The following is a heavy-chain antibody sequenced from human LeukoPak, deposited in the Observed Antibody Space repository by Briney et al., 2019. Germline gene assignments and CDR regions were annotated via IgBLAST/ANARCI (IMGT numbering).Heavy chain of an antibody. CDR3: ATRKLGNDY. CDR1: RGSVSDYF. J-gene: IGHJ4*02. D-gene: IGHD7-27*01. V-gene: IGHV4-59*02. CDR2: IYYSET. Sequence: SETLSLTCTVSRGSVSDYFWSWIRQSPGKGLEWIGYIYYSETSYNPSLKSRVTISADTSKNQFSLKLYSVIAADTAVYYCATRKLGNDYWGQGTLVTVSS.